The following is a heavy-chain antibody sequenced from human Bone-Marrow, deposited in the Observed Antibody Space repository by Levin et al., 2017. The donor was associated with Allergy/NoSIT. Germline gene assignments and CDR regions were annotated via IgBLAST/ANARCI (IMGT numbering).Heavy chain of an antibody. V-gene: IGHV1-69*13. CDR1: GGTFSSYA. D-gene: IGHD4-17*01. J-gene: IGHJ4*02. CDR2: IIPIFGTA. Sequence: SVKVSCKASGGTFSSYAISWVRQAPGQGLEWMGGIIPIFGTANYAQKFQGRVTITADESTSTAYMELSSLRSEDTAVYYCARAASNSLYGDYDGGYWGQGTLVTVSS. CDR3: ARAASNSLYGDYDGGY.